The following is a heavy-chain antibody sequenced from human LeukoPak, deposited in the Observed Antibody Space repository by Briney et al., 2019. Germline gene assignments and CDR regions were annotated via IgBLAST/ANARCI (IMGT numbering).Heavy chain of an antibody. J-gene: IGHJ4*02. V-gene: IGHV3-30*03. CDR2: ISYDGNNK. Sequence: PGRSLRLSCAASGFTFSNYGMHWVRQAPGKGPERMVVISYDGNNKYYADSVKGRFTISRDNSKSTLYLQMNNLRVDDTAVYYCARDRGTQLWPGGNYFEDWGQGTLVTVSS. D-gene: IGHD5-18*01. CDR1: GFTFSNYG. CDR3: ARDRGTQLWPGGNYFED.